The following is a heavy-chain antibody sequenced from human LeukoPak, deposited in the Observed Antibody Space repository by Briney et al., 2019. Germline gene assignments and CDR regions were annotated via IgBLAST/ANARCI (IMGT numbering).Heavy chain of an antibody. D-gene: IGHD2-21*01. CDR1: GYTFTSNG. CDR2: MNPNSGDT. CDR3: ARMDKPVIDLIRGTNWFDP. V-gene: IGHV1-8*02. J-gene: IGHJ5*02. Sequence: ASVKVSCKASGYTFTSNGISWVRQAPGQGLEWMGWMNPNSGDTGYAQKFQDRLTMTRGASMGTAYMELSGLTSEDTAVYYCARMDKPVIDLIRGTNWFDPWGQGTLVIVSS.